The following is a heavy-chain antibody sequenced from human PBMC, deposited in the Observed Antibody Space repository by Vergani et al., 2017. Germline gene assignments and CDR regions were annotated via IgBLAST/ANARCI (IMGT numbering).Heavy chain of an antibody. Sequence: QVQLQESGPGLVKPSGTLSLTCAVSGGSISSSNWWSWVRQPPGKGLEWIGEIYHSGSTNYNPSLKSRVTISVDTSKNQFSLKLSSVTAADTAVYYCARAYYYDSSGYYVYYFDYWGQGTLVTVSS. CDR1: GGSISSSNW. D-gene: IGHD3-22*01. CDR2: IYHSGST. J-gene: IGHJ4*02. V-gene: IGHV4-4*02. CDR3: ARAYYYDSSGYYVYYFDY.